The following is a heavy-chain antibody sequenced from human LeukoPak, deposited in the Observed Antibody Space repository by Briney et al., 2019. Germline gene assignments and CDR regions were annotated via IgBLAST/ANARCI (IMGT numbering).Heavy chain of an antibody. Sequence: PGGSLRLSCAASGFTVSSSYMSWVRQAPGKGLEYVSVIYSGGNTYYADSVKGRFTISRDNSKNTLYLQMNSLRAEDTAVYYCAKVPLGDSYYFDYWGQGTLVTVSS. CDR1: GFTVSSSY. J-gene: IGHJ4*02. V-gene: IGHV3-53*01. CDR3: AKVPLGDSYYFDY. D-gene: IGHD2-21*02. CDR2: IYSGGNT.